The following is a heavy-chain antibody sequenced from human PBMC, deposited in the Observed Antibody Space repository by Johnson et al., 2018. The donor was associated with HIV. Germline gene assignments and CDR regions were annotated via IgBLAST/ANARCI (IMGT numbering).Heavy chain of an antibody. J-gene: IGHJ3*02. D-gene: IGHD4-17*01. CDR2: LWYGGSTK. V-gene: IGHV3-33*01. CDR1: GFSLSTYD. CDR3: ARETDYGPPNAFDI. Sequence: VQPGRSLRLSCAESGFSLSTYDLHWVRPAPGRGLAGVALLWYGGSTKENAASVKGGFTISIDNSKTTLYLQMNTLRAEDTAVYYCARETDYGPPNAFDIWGQGTMVTVSS.